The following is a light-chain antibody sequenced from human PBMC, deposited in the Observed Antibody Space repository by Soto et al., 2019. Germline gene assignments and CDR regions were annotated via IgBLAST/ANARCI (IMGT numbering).Light chain of an antibody. CDR3: QQRNYWPIT. CDR2: DAS. CDR1: QSIGSY. J-gene: IGKJ5*01. V-gene: IGKV3-11*01. Sequence: EIVLTQSPATLSLSPGERATLSCRASQSIGSYLAWYQQKPGQAPRLLIYDASNRATGIPARFSGSGSGTGFTLTISSLEPEDFAVYYCQQRNYWPITFGQGTRLDIK.